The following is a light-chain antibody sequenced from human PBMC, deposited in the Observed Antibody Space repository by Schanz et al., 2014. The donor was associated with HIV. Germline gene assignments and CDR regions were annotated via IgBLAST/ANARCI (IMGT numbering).Light chain of an antibody. V-gene: IGLV1-40*01. CDR1: SSNIGADFD. J-gene: IGLJ2*01. CDR2: GNS. CDR3: CSYAGSYNVV. Sequence: QSVLAQPASVSGAPGQRVTISCTGSSSNIGADFDVPWYQLLPGTAPKLLIYGNSNRPSGVPDRFSGSKSGTSASLAITGLQAEDEADYYCCSYAGSYNVVFGGGTKLTVL.